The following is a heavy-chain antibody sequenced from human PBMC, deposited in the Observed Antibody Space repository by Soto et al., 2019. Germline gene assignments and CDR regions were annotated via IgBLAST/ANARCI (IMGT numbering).Heavy chain of an antibody. CDR3: ARDRSPYYYDSSGYPHY. D-gene: IGHD3-22*01. CDR1: GDTFTNYG. V-gene: IGHV1-18*01. Sequence: ASVKVSCKASGDTFTNYGFSWVRQAPGQGLEWMGWISVYSGNTNYAQNVQGRVTMTTDTSTSTAYMELRSLRSDDTAVYYCARDRSPYYYDSSGYPHYWGQGTLVTVSS. CDR2: ISVYSGNT. J-gene: IGHJ4*02.